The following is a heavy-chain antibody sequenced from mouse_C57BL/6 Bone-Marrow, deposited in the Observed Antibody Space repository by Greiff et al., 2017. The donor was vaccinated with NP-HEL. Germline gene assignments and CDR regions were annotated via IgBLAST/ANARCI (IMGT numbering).Heavy chain of an antibody. V-gene: IGHV1-26*01. D-gene: IGHD1-1*01. CDR3: ARKVRTVVDY. CDR2: INPNNGGT. J-gene: IGHJ2*01. Sequence: VQLQQSGPELVKPGASVKISCKASGYTFTDYYMNWVKQSHGKSLEWIGDINPNNGGTSYNQKFKGKATLTVDKSSSTAYMELRSLTSEDSAVYYCARKVRTVVDYWGQGTTLTVSS. CDR1: GYTFTDYY.